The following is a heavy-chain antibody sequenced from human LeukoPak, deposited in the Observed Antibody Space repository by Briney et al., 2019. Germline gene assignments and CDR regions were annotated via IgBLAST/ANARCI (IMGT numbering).Heavy chain of an antibody. V-gene: IGHV3-30*18. Sequence: GGSLRLSCAASGFIFSSYGMHWVRQAPGKGLEWVAVTSYDGSNENFADSVKGRFTISRDNSKNTLYLQMNSLRAEDTAVYYCAKGQQWELPLDYWGQGTLVTVSS. D-gene: IGHD1-26*01. CDR3: AKGQQWELPLDY. CDR2: TSYDGSNE. J-gene: IGHJ4*02. CDR1: GFIFSSYG.